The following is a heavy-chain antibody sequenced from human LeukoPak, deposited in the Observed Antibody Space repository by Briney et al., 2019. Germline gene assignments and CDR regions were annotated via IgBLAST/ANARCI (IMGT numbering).Heavy chain of an antibody. V-gene: IGHV4-59*01. D-gene: IGHD2/OR15-2a*01. Sequence: SETLSLTCTAAGCSISSDHWNWLRQPPGKGLEWVGFIFYRGRNYYDASVKSRVTISVDKSKSQFSLRLTSVSAADTAVYYCARKNDFDIWGQGTLVTVSS. CDR3: ARKNDFDI. J-gene: IGHJ3*02. CDR1: GCSISSDH. CDR2: IFYRGRN.